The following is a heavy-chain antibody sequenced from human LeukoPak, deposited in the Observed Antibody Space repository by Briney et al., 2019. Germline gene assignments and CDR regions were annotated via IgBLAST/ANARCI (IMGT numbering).Heavy chain of an antibody. CDR2: IKQDGSEK. Sequence: WGALRLSCAVSEFTFSNYWMSWVRQAPGKGLEWVANIKQDGSEKYYVGSVKGRFTISRDNAKNSLYLQMNSLSAEDTAIYYCAKLTRQHCGKDCPYPFDYCGQGTLVTVSS. D-gene: IGHD2-21*01. V-gene: IGHV3-7*03. CDR1: EFTFSNYW. J-gene: IGHJ4*02. CDR3: AKLTRQHCGKDCPYPFDY.